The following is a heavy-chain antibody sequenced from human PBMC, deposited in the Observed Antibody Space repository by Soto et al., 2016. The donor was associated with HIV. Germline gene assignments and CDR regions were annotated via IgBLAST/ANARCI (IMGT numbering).Heavy chain of an antibody. CDR1: GFTFSSYA. CDR2: ISYDGSNK. D-gene: IGHD3-10*01. J-gene: IGHJ4*02. CDR3: ARAGMVRGVINRRDGGPFDY. Sequence: QVQLVESGGGVVQPGRSLRLSCAASGFTFSSYAMHWVRQAPGKGLEWVAVISYDGSNKYYADSVKGRFTISRDNSKNTLYLQMNSLRAEDTAVYYCARAGMVRGVINRRDGGPFDYWGQGTLVTVSS. V-gene: IGHV3-30*04.